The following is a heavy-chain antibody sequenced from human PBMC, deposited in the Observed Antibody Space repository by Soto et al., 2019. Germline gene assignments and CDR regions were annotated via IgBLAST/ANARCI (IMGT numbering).Heavy chain of an antibody. CDR3: ARDEGVASGN. CDR2: INTANDDT. J-gene: IGHJ4*02. CDR1: GYTFSSSP. D-gene: IGHD5-12*01. Sequence: QVQLVQSEAAVKKPGASVKVSCRASGYTFSSSPLHWVRRAPGHRPECMGWINTANDDTKYSQKFQDRVTLTRDTSASTAYMEVSSLTPEDAAVDYCARDEGVASGNWGQGTLVTVSS. V-gene: IGHV1-3*04.